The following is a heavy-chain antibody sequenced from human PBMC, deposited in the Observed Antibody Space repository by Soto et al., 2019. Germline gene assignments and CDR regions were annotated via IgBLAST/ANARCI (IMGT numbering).Heavy chain of an antibody. J-gene: IGHJ4*02. CDR2: INPNSGGT. CDR1: GYTFTGYY. CDR3: ARGSIAVAATLPYYFDY. Sequence: GASVKVSCKASGYTFTGYYMHWVRQAPGQGLEWMGWINPNSGGTNYAQKFQGWVTMTRDTSISTAYMELSRLRSDDTAVYYCARGSIAVAATLPYYFDYWGQGTLVTVSS. D-gene: IGHD6-19*01. V-gene: IGHV1-2*04.